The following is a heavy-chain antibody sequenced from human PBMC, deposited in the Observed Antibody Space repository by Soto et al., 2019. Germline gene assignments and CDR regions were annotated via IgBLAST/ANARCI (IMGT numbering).Heavy chain of an antibody. CDR3: AKDGNWELLPSTGMDV. CDR2: ISFDGTNG. D-gene: IGHD1-26*01. V-gene: IGHV3-30*18. Sequence: QVQLVESGGGVVQPGRSLRLSCAASGFSFSSYGMRWVRQAPGKGLEWVAAISFDGTNGYYADSVKGQFTISRDNSENTLYLQMNSLRPEDTAVYYCAKDGNWELLPSTGMDVWGQGTTVTVSS. J-gene: IGHJ6*02. CDR1: GFSFSSYG.